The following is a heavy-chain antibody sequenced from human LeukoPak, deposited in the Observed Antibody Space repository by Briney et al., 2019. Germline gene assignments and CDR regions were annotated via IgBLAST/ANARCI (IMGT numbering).Heavy chain of an antibody. D-gene: IGHD1-26*01. CDR1: YX. Sequence: YXMXWXRQAPGKGPEWVAHIKHDGTATYYGDSVKGRFTISRDNAKNSLYLQMSSLRVEDTAMFYCAREIVGAHTEFDFWGQGTLVSVSS. CDR2: IKHDGTAT. V-gene: IGHV3-7*01. CDR3: AREIVGAHTEFDF. J-gene: IGHJ4*02.